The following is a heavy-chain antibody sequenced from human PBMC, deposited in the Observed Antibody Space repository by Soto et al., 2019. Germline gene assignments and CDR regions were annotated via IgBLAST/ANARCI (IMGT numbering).Heavy chain of an antibody. V-gene: IGHV1-18*01. CDR3: ARDVLRYFDRWSDAFDI. CDR1: GYTFTSYG. CDR2: ISAYNGNT. J-gene: IGHJ3*02. D-gene: IGHD3-9*01. Sequence: ASVKVSCKSSGYTFTSYGISWVRQAPGQGLEWMGWISAYNGNTNYAQKLQGRVTMTTDTSTGTAYMELRSLRSDDTAVYYCARDVLRYFDRWSDAFDIWGQGTMVTVSS.